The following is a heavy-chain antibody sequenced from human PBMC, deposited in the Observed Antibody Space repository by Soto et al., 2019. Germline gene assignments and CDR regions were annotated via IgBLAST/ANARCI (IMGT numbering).Heavy chain of an antibody. J-gene: IGHJ4*02. CDR3: ATSYGSGYRAFDY. CDR2: VNPILSMS. CDR1: GDTFSFYS. Sequence: QVQLVQSGAEVKRPGSSVKVSCKASGDTFSFYSINWVRQAPGLGLEWMGRVNPILSMSNYAQRFQGRVTXTXDXXQSTAYMELSGLRSEDAAMYYCATSYGSGYRAFDYWGQGALVTVSS. D-gene: IGHD3-10*01. V-gene: IGHV1-69*04.